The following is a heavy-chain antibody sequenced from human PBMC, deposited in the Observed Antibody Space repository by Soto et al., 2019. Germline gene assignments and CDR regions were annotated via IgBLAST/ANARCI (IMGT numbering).Heavy chain of an antibody. CDR2: IIPVFGTT. D-gene: IGHD5-12*01. CDR1: GGTFKNNG. CDR3: ARENGVAVATILYYFDY. V-gene: IGHV1-69*13. J-gene: IGHJ4*02. Sequence: SVKVSCKAPGGTFKNNGISWVRQAPGQGLEWMGGIIPVFGTTNYAKKFQGRLTITADDFTSTVYMELSRLRYEDTAVYYCARENGVAVATILYYFDYWGPGTLVTGSS.